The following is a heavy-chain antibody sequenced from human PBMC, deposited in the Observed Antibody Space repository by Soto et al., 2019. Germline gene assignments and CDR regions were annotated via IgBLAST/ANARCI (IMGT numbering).Heavy chain of an antibody. V-gene: IGHV3-53*02. J-gene: IGHJ4*02. CDR3: ATGGRKRVRGAIVEVFHLEF. CDR1: GFTGTRNY. Sequence: ELQLVESGGGLIQPGGSLRLSCAASGFTGTRNYMTGVRLAPGKGLEFVSTIHPGGKTFYTDSVKGRFTVSRDASKNTVDLQMNTLSVQYPAIYYCATGGRKRVRGAIVEVFHLEFWGRGTVVTVSS. D-gene: IGHD3-10*01. CDR2: IHPGGKT.